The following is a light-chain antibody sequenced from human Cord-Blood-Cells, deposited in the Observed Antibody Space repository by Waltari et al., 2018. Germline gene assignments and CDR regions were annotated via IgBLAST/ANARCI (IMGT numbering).Light chain of an antibody. CDR3: QQSYSTPYT. CDR1: QSISSD. V-gene: IGKV1-39*01. Sequence: DIQMTQSPSSLSASVGDRVTITCRACQSISSDLNWYQQKPGKAPKLLIYAASSLQSGVPSRFSGSGSVTDFTLTISSLQPEDFATYYCQQSYSTPYTFGQGTKLEIK. J-gene: IGKJ2*01. CDR2: AAS.